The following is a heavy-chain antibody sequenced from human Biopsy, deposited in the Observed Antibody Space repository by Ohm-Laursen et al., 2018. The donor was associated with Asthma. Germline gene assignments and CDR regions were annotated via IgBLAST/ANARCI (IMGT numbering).Heavy chain of an antibody. D-gene: IGHD4-23*01. Sequence: SLRLSCAAPGFTFSIYDIHWVRQAPGKGLEWVAVISYDRGNKFYGDSVKGRFTLSRDNSRNTLYLQMNSLRVEDTAIYYCARTHERWTSIQDDALDIWGQGTMVIVSS. J-gene: IGHJ3*02. CDR2: ISYDRGNK. CDR1: GFTFSIYD. V-gene: IGHV3-30*03. CDR3: ARTHERWTSIQDDALDI.